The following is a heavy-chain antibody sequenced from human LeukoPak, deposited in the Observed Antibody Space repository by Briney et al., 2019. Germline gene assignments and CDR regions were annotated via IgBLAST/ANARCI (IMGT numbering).Heavy chain of an antibody. CDR1: GYSFTSYW. V-gene: IGHV5-51*01. CDR2: IYPGDSDT. CDR3: ARRQRRYGDWGLYFDY. Sequence: GESLKISCKGSGYSFTSYWIGWVRQMPGKGLEWMGIIYPGDSDTRYSPSFQGQVTISADKSISTAYLQWSSLKASDTAMYYCARRQRRYGDWGLYFDYWGQGTLVTVSS. J-gene: IGHJ4*02. D-gene: IGHD4-17*01.